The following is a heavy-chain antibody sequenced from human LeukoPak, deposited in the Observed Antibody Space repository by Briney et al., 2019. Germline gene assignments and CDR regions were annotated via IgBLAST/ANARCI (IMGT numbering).Heavy chain of an antibody. CDR2: IYYSGST. J-gene: IGHJ4*02. CDR3: ASAGFEHCRGGSCVDY. Sequence: SETLSLTCTVSGGSISSYYWSWIRQPPGKGLEWIGYIYYSGSTNYNPSLKSRVTISVDTSKNQFSLKLSSVTAADTAVYYCASAGFEHCRGGSCVDYWGQGSLVTVSS. V-gene: IGHV4-59*01. CDR1: GGSISSYY. D-gene: IGHD2-15*01.